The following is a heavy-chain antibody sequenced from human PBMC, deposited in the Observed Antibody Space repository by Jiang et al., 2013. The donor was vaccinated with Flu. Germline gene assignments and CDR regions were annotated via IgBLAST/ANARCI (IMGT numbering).Heavy chain of an antibody. CDR1: GFSLTTYGVG. CDR2: LYWDDDK. J-gene: IGHJ4*02. Sequence: PTQTLTLTCSLSGFSLTTYGVGVGWIRQPPGKALECLALLYWDDDKRYSPSLKSRLTVARDTSKNQVVLTMTNMDPVDTATYYCARYYDSSGYYVPHFDYWGQGTLVTVSS. D-gene: IGHD3-22*01. V-gene: IGHV2-5*02. CDR3: ARYYDSSGYYVPHFDY.